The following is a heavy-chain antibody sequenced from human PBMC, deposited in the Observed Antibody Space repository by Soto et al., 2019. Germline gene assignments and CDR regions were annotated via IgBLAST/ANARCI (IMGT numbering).Heavy chain of an antibody. V-gene: IGHV4-30-4*08. CDR3: ARAYRINGWSDYFFDY. J-gene: IGHJ4*02. CDR2: IYYTGFT. Sequence: SETLSLTCTVSGDSLSGGDYYWSWIRQPRGKGLGWIGDIYYTGFTFYDPALKSRLTISLDSSKNQFSLRLNSVTAADTAVYFCARAYRINGWSDYFFDYWGQGTLVTVSS. CDR1: GDSLSGGDYY. D-gene: IGHD6-19*01.